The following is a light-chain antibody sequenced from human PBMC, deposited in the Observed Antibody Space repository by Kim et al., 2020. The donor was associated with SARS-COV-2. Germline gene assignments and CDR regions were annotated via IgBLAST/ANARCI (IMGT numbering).Light chain of an antibody. V-gene: IGKV3-20*01. Sequence: SPGESATLSCRASQSVSRSYLAWYQQKSGQAPRLLSYGASSRATGIPDRFSGSGSGTDFTLTISRLEPEDVAVYYCQQYGGLPLTFGGGTKVDIK. J-gene: IGKJ4*01. CDR2: GAS. CDR1: QSVSRSY. CDR3: QQYGGLPLT.